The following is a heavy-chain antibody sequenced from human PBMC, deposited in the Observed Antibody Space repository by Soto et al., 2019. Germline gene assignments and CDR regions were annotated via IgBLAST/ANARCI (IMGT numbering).Heavy chain of an antibody. V-gene: IGHV4-34*01. CDR3: ARGQLVWYGDLTPYHRDMDV. D-gene: IGHD3-10*01. Sequence: SETLSLTCAFYGGSFDDFYWSWVRQSPGKGLEWVGEISHDGGTNYSPSLASRVSISVDTSKNQFSLHLRSVTAADTGLYYCARGQLVWYGDLTPYHRDMDVWGQGTTVTASS. CDR2: ISHDGGT. CDR1: GGSFDDFY. J-gene: IGHJ6*02.